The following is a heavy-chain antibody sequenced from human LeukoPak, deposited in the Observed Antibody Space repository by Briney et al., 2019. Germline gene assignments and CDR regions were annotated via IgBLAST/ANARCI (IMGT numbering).Heavy chain of an antibody. CDR2: INPDGSAR. Sequence: GGSLRLSCAASAFIFNYSWITWVRQAPGKGMEWVANINPDGSARFYVDSVKGRFTVSRDNAKSSIYLQMSSLRVEDTAVYHCARDIAFGQFDIWGQGTVVTVSS. D-gene: IGHD3-10*01. CDR1: AFIFNYSW. J-gene: IGHJ3*02. CDR3: ARDIAFGQFDI. V-gene: IGHV3-7*01.